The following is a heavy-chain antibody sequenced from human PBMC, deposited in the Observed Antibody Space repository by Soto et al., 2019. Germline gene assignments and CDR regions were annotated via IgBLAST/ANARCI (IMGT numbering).Heavy chain of an antibody. CDR1: GGSFSSYA. Sequence: VASVKVSCKASGGSFSSYAFSWVRQAPGHGLEWMGGIIPIFGTPYYAQNFQGRVTITADKSTSTVYMELSSLRSEDTAVYYCARGVECRGYCIKKFTWLDPWGQGTLVTVSS. CDR3: ARGVECRGYCIKKFTWLDP. D-gene: IGHD2-8*01. J-gene: IGHJ5*02. V-gene: IGHV1-69*06. CDR2: IIPIFGTP.